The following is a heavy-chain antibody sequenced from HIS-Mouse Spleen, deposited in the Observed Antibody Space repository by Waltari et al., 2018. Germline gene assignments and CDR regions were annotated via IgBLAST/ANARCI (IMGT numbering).Heavy chain of an antibody. CDR2: INHSGST. Sequence: QVQLQQWGAGLLKPSETLSLTCAVYGGSFSGYYWSWIRQPPGKGREGIGEINHSGSTNYHPSLKSRVTISVDTSKNQFSLKLSSVTAADTAVYYCARMGPASGSYGDYWGQGTLVTVSS. J-gene: IGHJ4*02. V-gene: IGHV4-34*01. CDR3: ARMGPASGSYGDY. CDR1: GGSFSGYY. D-gene: IGHD1-26*01.